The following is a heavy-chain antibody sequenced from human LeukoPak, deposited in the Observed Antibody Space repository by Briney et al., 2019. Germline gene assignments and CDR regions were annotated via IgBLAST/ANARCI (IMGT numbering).Heavy chain of an antibody. CDR1: GFTFSSYS. CDR2: ISSSSSYI. J-gene: IGHJ4*02. Sequence: VGSLRLSCAASGFTFSSYSMNWVRQAPGKGLEWVSSISSSSSYIYYADSVKGRFTISRDNAKNSLYLQMNSLRAEDTAVYYCARDSVLDYCSSTSCYRDYYDSSGCSYWGQGTLVTVSS. CDR3: ARDSVLDYCSSTSCYRDYYDSSGCSY. D-gene: IGHD2-2*01. V-gene: IGHV3-21*01.